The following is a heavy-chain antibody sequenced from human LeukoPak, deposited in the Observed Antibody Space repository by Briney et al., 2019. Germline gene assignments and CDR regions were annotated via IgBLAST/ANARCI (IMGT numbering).Heavy chain of an antibody. CDR2: ISYDGSNK. J-gene: IGHJ5*02. CDR1: GFTFNNYS. Sequence: PGGSLRLSCAASGFTFNNYSMHWVRQAPGKGLEWVAVISYDGSNKYYADSVKGRFTISRDNSKNTLYLQMNSLRPEDTAVYYCAKDHWFDPWGQGNLVTVSS. CDR3: AKDHWFDP. V-gene: IGHV3-30*18.